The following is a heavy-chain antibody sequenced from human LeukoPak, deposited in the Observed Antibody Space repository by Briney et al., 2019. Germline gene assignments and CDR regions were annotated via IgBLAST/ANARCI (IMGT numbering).Heavy chain of an antibody. CDR1: GGSISSYY. J-gene: IGHJ3*02. Sequence: SETLSLTCTVSGGSISSYYWSWIRQPPGKGLEWIGYIYYSVSTNYNPSLKSRVTISVDTSKNQFSLKLSSVTAADTAVYYCARDSRITMIPPYKDAFDIWGQGTMVTVSS. D-gene: IGHD3-22*01. CDR3: ARDSRITMIPPYKDAFDI. V-gene: IGHV4-59*01. CDR2: IYYSVST.